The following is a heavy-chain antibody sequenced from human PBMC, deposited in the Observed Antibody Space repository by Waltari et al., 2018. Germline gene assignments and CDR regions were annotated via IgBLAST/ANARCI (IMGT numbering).Heavy chain of an antibody. CDR3: AKDGDSGYDSFDY. J-gene: IGHJ4*02. D-gene: IGHD5-12*01. CDR1: GFTFDVYT. Sequence: EVQLVESGGVVVQPGGSLRLSCAASGFTFDVYTMHWVRQAPGKGLEWVSLISWDGGSTYYADSVKGRFTISRDNSKNSLYLQMNSLRTEDTALYYCAKDGDSGYDSFDYWGQGTLVTVSS. V-gene: IGHV3-43*01. CDR2: ISWDGGST.